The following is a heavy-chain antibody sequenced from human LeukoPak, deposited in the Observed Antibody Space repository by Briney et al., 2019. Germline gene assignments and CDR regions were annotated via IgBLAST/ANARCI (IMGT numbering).Heavy chain of an antibody. D-gene: IGHD1-26*01. CDR3: ARAYSERYGLGYYYMDV. CDR1: GFTFSSYS. V-gene: IGHV3-21*01. J-gene: IGHJ6*03. CDR2: ISSSSSYI. Sequence: GGSLRLSCAASGFTFSSYSMNWVRQAPGKGLEWVSSISSSSSYIYYADSVKGRFTTSRDNAKNSLHLQMNSLRAEDTAVYYCARAYSERYGLGYYYMDVWGKGTTVTISS.